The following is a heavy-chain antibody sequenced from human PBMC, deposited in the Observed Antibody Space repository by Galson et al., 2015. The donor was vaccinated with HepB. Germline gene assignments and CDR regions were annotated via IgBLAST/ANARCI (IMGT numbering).Heavy chain of an antibody. CDR1: GYTFTSYG. CDR3: ARPPTRYYGMDV. J-gene: IGHJ6*02. V-gene: IGHV1-18*01. Sequence: SVKVSCKASGYTFTSYGISWVRQAPGQGLEWMGWISACNGDTNYAQKLQGRVTMTTDTSTSTAYMELRSLRSDDTAVYYCARPPTRYYGMDVWGQGTTVTVFS. CDR2: ISACNGDT.